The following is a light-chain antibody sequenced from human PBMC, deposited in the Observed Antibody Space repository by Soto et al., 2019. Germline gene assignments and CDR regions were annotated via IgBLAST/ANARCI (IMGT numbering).Light chain of an antibody. CDR3: QQYSSSTT. CDR2: GAS. CDR1: RSISPW. Sequence: DIQMTQSPSTLSASVGDRVTIACRASRSISPWLAWYQQKPGKPPKLLIYGASSLAAGAPSRFSGSGSGTDFTLTISSLQPDDFASYYCQQYSSSTTFGQGTKVEIK. J-gene: IGKJ1*01. V-gene: IGKV1-5*01.